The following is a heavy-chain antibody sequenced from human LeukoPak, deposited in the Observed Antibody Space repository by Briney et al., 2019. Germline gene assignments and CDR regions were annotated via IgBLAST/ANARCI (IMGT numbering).Heavy chain of an antibody. CDR1: GGSFSGYY. D-gene: IGHD3-10*01. CDR2: INHSGST. CDR3: ARGGYYGSGNDFRFDP. Sequence: SETLSLTCAVYGGSFSGYYWSWIRQPPGKGLEWIGEINHSGSTNYNPSLKSRVTMSVDTSKNQFSLKLSSVTAADTAIYYCARGGYYGSGNDFRFDPWGQGTLVTVSS. J-gene: IGHJ5*02. V-gene: IGHV4-34*01.